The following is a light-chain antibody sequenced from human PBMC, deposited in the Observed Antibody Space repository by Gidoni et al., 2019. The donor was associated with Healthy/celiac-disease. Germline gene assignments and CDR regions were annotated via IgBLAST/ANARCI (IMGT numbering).Light chain of an antibody. CDR1: SSYVGGYNY. J-gene: IGLJ3*02. CDR2: EVR. V-gene: IGLV2-14*01. CDR3: SSYTSSSTLV. Sequence: QSALTQPASVSGSPGQSITISCTGTSSYVGGYNYVSWYPQHPGKAPKLMIYEVRNRPSGVSNRFSGSKSGNTASLTISGLQAEDEADYYCSSYTSSSTLVFGGGTKLPVL.